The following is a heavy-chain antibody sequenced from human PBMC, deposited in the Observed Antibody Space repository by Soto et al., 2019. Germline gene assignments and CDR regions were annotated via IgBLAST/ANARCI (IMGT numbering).Heavy chain of an antibody. CDR3: ARAHYYDSSGYYYYMDV. V-gene: IGHV6-1*01. CDR2: TYYRSKWYN. J-gene: IGHJ6*03. D-gene: IGHD3-22*01. CDR1: GDSVSSNSAA. Sequence: QSQTLSLTCAISGDSVSSNSAAWNWIRQSPSRGLEWLGRTYYRSKWYNDYAVSVKSRITINPDTSKNQFSLQLNSVTPEDTAVYYCARAHYYDSSGYYYYMDVWGKGTTVTVSS.